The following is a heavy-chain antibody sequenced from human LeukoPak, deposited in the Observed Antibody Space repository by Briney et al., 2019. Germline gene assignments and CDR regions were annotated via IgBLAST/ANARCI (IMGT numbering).Heavy chain of an antibody. CDR3: ARGVAARKSGYYYYMDV. CDR1: GGTFSSYA. CDR2: IIPIFGTA. D-gene: IGHD6-6*01. Sequence: SVKVSCKASGGTFSSYAISWVRQAPGQGLEWMGGIIPIFGTANYAQKFQGRVTITAGKSTSTAYMELSSLRSEDAAVYYCARGVAARKSGYYYYMDVWGKGTTVTVSS. V-gene: IGHV1-69*06. J-gene: IGHJ6*03.